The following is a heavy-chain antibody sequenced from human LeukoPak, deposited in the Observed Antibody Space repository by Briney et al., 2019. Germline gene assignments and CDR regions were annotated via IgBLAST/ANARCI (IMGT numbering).Heavy chain of an antibody. CDR1: GLTFSNSW. D-gene: IGHD3-10*01. J-gene: IGHJ1*01. V-gene: IGHV3-74*01. Sequence: GGSLRLSCEASGLTFSNSWMHWVRHAPGKGLVRVSRINNEGTTISYADSVKGRFTISRDNAKNTLYLQMNSLRAEDTAVYYCARVSGLGMNEYYQHWGQGTLVTVAS. CDR2: INNEGTTI. CDR3: ARVSGLGMNEYYQH.